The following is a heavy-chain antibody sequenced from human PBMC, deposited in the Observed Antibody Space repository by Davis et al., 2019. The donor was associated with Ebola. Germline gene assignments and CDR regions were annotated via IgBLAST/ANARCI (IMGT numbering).Heavy chain of an antibody. Sequence: SVKVSCKASGGTFSSYAISWVRQAPGQGLEWMGGIIPIFGTANYAQKFQGRVTITADESTSTAYMELSSLRSEDTAVYYCARVWYSSFDWFDPWGQGTLVTVSS. CDR3: ARVWYSSFDWFDP. D-gene: IGHD6-13*01. V-gene: IGHV1-69*13. J-gene: IGHJ5*02. CDR1: GGTFSSYA. CDR2: IIPIFGTA.